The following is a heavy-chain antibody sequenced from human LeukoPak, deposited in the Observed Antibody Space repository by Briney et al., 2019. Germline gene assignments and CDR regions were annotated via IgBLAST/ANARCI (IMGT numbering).Heavy chain of an antibody. CDR2: ISSSGSTI. J-gene: IGHJ4*02. D-gene: IGHD5-24*01. Sequence: PGGSLRLSCAASGFTFSSYEMNWVRQAPGKGLEWVSYISSSGSTIYYADSVKGRFTISRDNAKNSLYLQMNSLRAEDTAVYFCAREGGYNDFDYWGQGTLVTVSS. V-gene: IGHV3-48*03. CDR1: GFTFSSYE. CDR3: AREGGYNDFDY.